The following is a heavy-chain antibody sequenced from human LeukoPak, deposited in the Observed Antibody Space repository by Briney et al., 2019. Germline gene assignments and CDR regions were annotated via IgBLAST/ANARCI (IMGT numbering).Heavy chain of an antibody. Sequence: SETLSLTCAISNGSISSDGYSWSWIRQPPGKGLEWIGYIYHSGSTFYNPSLKSRVTISLDRSKNQFSLKLSSVTAADTAVYYCARQGYCSGANCYAGGDWFDPWGQGTLVTVSS. V-gene: IGHV4-30-2*01. CDR1: NGSISSDGYS. J-gene: IGHJ5*02. CDR3: ARQGYCSGANCYAGGDWFDP. D-gene: IGHD2-2*01. CDR2: IYHSGST.